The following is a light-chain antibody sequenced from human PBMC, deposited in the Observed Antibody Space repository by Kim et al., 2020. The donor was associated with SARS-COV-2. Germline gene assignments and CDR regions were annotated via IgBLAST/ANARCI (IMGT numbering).Light chain of an antibody. J-gene: IGLJ3*02. Sequence: SYELTQPPSVSVSPGQTASITCSGDKLGDKYACWYQQKPAQSPVLVIYQDNKRPSGIPERFSGSNSGNTATLTISGTQSMDEADYYCQAWDSRIVVFGGG. V-gene: IGLV3-1*01. CDR2: QDN. CDR1: KLGDKY. CDR3: QAWDSRIVV.